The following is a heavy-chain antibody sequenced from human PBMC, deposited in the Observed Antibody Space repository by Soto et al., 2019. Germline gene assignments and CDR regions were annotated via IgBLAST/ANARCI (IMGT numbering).Heavy chain of an antibody. J-gene: IGHJ6*03. CDR2: ISSSSTI. D-gene: IGHD4-4*01. CDR1: GLTFSSYS. Sequence: GGSLRLACAASGLTFSSYSMNWVRQAPGKGLEWVSYISSSSTIYYADSVKGRFTISRDNAKNSLYLQMNSLRAEDTAVYYCARVSLRRDYSNPAPYYMDVWGKGTTVTVSS. CDR3: ARVSLRRDYSNPAPYYMDV. V-gene: IGHV3-48*01.